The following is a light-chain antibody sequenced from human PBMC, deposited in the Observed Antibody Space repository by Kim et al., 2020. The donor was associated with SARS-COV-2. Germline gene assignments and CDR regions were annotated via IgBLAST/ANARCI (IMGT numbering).Light chain of an antibody. J-gene: IGLJ1*01. CDR2: GNT. CDR1: SSNIGAGYL. V-gene: IGLV1-40*01. CDR3: QSYDSSLNGYV. Sequence: QSVTISCTGTSSNIGAGYLVHWYQQFPGAAPKLLIYGNTHRPSGVPDRFSGSKSGTSASLAITGLQAEDEADFYCQSYDSSLNGYVFGTGTKVTVL.